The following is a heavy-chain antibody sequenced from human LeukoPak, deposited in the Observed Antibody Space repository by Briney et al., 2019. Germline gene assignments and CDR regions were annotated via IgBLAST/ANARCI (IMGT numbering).Heavy chain of an antibody. Sequence: ASVKVSCKASGYTFTGYYMHWVRQAPGQGLEWMGWINPNSGATNYAQKFQGRVTMTRDTSISTASMELSSLKPDDTAVYYCARDHSGYYYYVDVWGKGTTVTISS. D-gene: IGHD1-26*01. CDR3: ARDHSGYYYYVDV. CDR2: INPNSGAT. CDR1: GYTFTGYY. J-gene: IGHJ6*03. V-gene: IGHV1-2*02.